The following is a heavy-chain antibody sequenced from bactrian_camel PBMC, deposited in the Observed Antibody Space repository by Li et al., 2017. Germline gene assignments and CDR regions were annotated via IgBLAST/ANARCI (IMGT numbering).Heavy chain of an antibody. D-gene: IGHD6*01. CDR2: INSAGNT. J-gene: IGHJ7*01. V-gene: IGHV3S40*01. Sequence: QLVESGGGLVQPGGSLRLSCAASGFTFSSYDMSWVRQAPGKGLEWVSLINSAGNTYYADSVKGRFTISRDNAKNTLYLQSNSLKTEDTAMYYCAKPTDHQWYWKYGADYWGKGTQVTVS. CDR1: GFTFSSYD.